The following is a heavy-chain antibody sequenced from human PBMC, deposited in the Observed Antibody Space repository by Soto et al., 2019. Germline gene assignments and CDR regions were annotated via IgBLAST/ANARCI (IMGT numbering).Heavy chain of an antibody. J-gene: IGHJ4*02. CDR3: ARDGYCSGGSCYSVPVFDY. CDR1: GFTFSNYA. V-gene: IGHV3-30*03. CDR2: ISYDGNND. D-gene: IGHD2-15*01. Sequence: GGCLRLSCAASGFTFSNYAMHWVRQAPGKELEWVAVISYDGNNDYYAESVKGRFTISRDKSKNTLYLQMNSLRAEDTAVYYCARDGYCSGGSCYSVPVFDYWGQGTLVTVSS.